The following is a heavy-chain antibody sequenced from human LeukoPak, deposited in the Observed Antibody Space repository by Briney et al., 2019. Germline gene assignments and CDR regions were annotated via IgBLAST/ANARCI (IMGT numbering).Heavy chain of an antibody. Sequence: PGGSLSLSCAASGFTFSSYGMHWVRQAPGKGLEWVAFIRYDGSNKYYADSVKGRFTISRDNSKNTLFLQMNSLRGEDTAVYYCAKGINDYMNYRTDYWGQGTLVTVSS. J-gene: IGHJ4*02. V-gene: IGHV3-30*02. CDR1: GFTFSSYG. CDR3: AKGINDYMNYRTDY. D-gene: IGHD4-11*01. CDR2: IRYDGSNK.